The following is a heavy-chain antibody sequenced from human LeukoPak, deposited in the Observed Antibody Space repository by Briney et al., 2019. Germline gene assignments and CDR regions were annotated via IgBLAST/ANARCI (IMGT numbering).Heavy chain of an antibody. CDR1: GGSISSSSYY. V-gene: IGHV4-39*01. CDR3: ARFWAAARVFDY. CDR2: IYYSGST. J-gene: IGHJ4*02. D-gene: IGHD6-6*01. Sequence: PSETLSLTCTVSGGSISSSSYYWGWIRQPPGKGLEWIGSIYYSGSTYYNPSLKSRATISVDTPKNQFSLKLSSVTAADTAVYYCARFWAAARVFDYWGQGTLVTVSS.